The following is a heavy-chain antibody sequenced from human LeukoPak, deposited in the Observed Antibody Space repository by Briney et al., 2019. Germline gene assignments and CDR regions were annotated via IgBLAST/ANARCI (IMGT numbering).Heavy chain of an antibody. J-gene: IGHJ4*02. CDR3: ATGGGYCSGGSCYDSY. D-gene: IGHD2-15*01. Sequence: GGSLRLSCAASGFTFSSYAMHWVRQAPGKGLEWVAVISYDGSNKYYADSVKGRFTISRDNSRNTLYLQMNSLRAEDTAVYYCATGGGYCSGGSCYDSYWGQGTLVTVSS. V-gene: IGHV3-30*04. CDR1: GFTFSSYA. CDR2: ISYDGSNK.